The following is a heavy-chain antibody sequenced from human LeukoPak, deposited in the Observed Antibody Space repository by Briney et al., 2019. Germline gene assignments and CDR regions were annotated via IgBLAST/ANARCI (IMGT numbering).Heavy chain of an antibody. Sequence: GGSLRLSCAASGFTFRSYAMHWVRQAPGKGLEWVAVISYDGSNKYYADSVKGRFTISRDNSKNTLYLQMNSLRAEDTAVYYCARGIVVVTNFDYWGQGTLVTVSS. CDR3: ARGIVVVTNFDY. V-gene: IGHV3-30*04. J-gene: IGHJ4*02. CDR2: ISYDGSNK. CDR1: GFTFRSYA. D-gene: IGHD3-22*01.